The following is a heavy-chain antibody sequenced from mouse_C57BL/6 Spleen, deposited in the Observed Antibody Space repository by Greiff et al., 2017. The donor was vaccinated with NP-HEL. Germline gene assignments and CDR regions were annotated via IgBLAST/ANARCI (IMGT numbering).Heavy chain of an antibody. V-gene: IGHV1-66*01. CDR1: GYSFTSYY. CDR2: IYPGSGNT. J-gene: IGHJ3*01. Sequence: VQLQQSGPELVKPGASVKISCKASGYSFTSYYIHWVKQRPGQGLEWIGWIYPGSGNTKYNEKFKGKATLTADTSSSTAYMQLSSLTSEDSAVYYGATVGRGAWFAYWGQGTLVTVSA. CDR3: ATVGRGAWFAY. D-gene: IGHD4-1*01.